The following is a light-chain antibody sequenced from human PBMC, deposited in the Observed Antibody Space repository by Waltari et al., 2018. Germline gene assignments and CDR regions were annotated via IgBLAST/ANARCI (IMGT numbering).Light chain of an antibody. V-gene: IGKV1-5*03. J-gene: IGKJ1*01. Sequence: DIQMTQSTSTLTASVGDRVTIICRASQSISSWLAWYQQKPGKAPKLLIYKASSLESGVPSRFSGSGSGTEFTLTISSLQPDDFATYYCQQYNSYSPWTFGQGTKVEIK. CDR2: KAS. CDR3: QQYNSYSPWT. CDR1: QSISSW.